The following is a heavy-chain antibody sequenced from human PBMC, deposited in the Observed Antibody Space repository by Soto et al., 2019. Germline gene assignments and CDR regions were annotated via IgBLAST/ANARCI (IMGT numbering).Heavy chain of an antibody. CDR2: ISFDGTKK. CDR3: AREDDYGYRYINYGLDV. D-gene: IGHD4-17*01. J-gene: IGHJ6*02. V-gene: IGHV3-30-3*01. CDR1: GFTFNIYA. Sequence: PGGSLRLSCAASGFTFNIYALHWVRQAPGKGLKWVAVISFDGTKKYYSDSVKGRFTISRDNLKNTLYLQMNNLRVEDAALYFCAREDDYGYRYINYGLDVWGQGTTVTVSS.